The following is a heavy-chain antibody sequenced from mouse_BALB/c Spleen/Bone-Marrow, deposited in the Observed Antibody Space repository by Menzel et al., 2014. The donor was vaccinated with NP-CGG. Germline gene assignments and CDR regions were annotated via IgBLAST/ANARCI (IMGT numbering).Heavy chain of an antibody. V-gene: IGHV7-3*02. CDR2: IRSKANGYTT. CDR1: GFTFTDYY. D-gene: IGHD1-1*01. J-gene: IGHJ1*01. CDR3: ARDENYDIYWYFDV. Sequence: MLVESGGGLVQPGGSLRLSCATSGFTFTDYYMSWVRQTPGKALEWLGFIRSKANGYTTDYSVSVKGRFTISRDNSQSILYLQMNTLRAEDSATYYCARDENYDIYWYFDVWGAGTTVTVSS.